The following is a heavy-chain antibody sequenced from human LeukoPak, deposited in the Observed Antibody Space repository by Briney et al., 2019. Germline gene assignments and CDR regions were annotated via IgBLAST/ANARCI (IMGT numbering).Heavy chain of an antibody. CDR3: ARDRDTAMEYFDY. CDR1: GYTFTTYA. V-gene: IGHV1-3*01. Sequence: ASVKVSCKASGYTFTTYAMHWVRQAPGQRLEWMGWINAGNGNTKYSQKFQGRVTITKDTSASTAYMELSSLRPKDTAVYYCARDRDTAMEYFDYWGQGTLVTVSS. J-gene: IGHJ4*02. D-gene: IGHD5-18*01. CDR2: INAGNGNT.